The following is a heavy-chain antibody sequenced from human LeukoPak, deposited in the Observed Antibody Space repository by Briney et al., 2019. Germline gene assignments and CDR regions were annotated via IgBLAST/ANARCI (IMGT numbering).Heavy chain of an antibody. CDR2: IYYSGST. CDR3: ARGRPSYCGGDCSTPQNFDY. D-gene: IGHD2-21*02. Sequence: PSQTLSLTCTVSGGSISSGGYYWSWIRQHPGKGLEWIGYIYYSGSTYYNPSLKSRVTISVDTSKNQFSLKLSSVTAADTAVYYCARGRPSYCGGDCSTPQNFDYWGQGTLVTVSS. J-gene: IGHJ4*02. V-gene: IGHV4-31*03. CDR1: GGSISSGGYY.